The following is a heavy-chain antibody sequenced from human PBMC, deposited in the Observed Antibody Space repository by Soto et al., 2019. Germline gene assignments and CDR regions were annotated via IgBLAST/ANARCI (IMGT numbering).Heavy chain of an antibody. CDR1: GGSISSYY. Sequence: SETLSLTCTVSGGSISSYYWSWIRQPPGKGLEWIGYIYYSGSTNYNPSLKSRVTISVDTSKNQFSLKLSSVTAADTAVYYCAGVAARSVYYYYMDVWGKGTTVTVSS. CDR3: AGVAARSVYYYYMDV. V-gene: IGHV4-59*08. CDR2: IYYSGST. D-gene: IGHD6-6*01. J-gene: IGHJ6*03.